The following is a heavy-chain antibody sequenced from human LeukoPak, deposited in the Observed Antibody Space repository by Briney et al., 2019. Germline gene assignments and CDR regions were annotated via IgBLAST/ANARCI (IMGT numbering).Heavy chain of an antibody. CDR2: ISSNGGST. J-gene: IGHJ4*02. Sequence: GGSLRLSCAASGFTFSSYAMHWVRQAPGKGLEYVSAISSNGGSTYYANSVKGRFTISRDNSKNTLYLQMGSLRAEDMAVYYCARAYLRAGSPYFDYWGQGTLVTVSS. D-gene: IGHD6-19*01. CDR3: ARAYLRAGSPYFDY. CDR1: GFTFSSYA. V-gene: IGHV3-64*01.